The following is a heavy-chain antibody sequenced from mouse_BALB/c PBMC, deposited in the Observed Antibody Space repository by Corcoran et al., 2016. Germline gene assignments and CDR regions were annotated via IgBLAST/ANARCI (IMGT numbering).Heavy chain of an antibody. D-gene: IGHD2-14*01. CDR2: INTYTGEP. J-gene: IGHJ1*01. V-gene: IGHV9-3-1*01. CDR1: GYTFTNYG. Sequence: QIQLVQSGPELKKPGETVKISCKASGYTFTNYGMNWVKQAPGKGLKWMGWINTYTGEPTYADDFKGRFAFSLETSASTAYLQINNHKNEDTATYFCARARDRWYFDVWGAGTTVTVSS. CDR3: ARARDRWYFDV.